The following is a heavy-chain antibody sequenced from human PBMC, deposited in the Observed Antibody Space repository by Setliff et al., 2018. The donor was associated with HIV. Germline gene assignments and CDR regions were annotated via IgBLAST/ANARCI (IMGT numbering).Heavy chain of an antibody. CDR3: ARDWTSNSNCFEP. D-gene: IGHD4-4*01. J-gene: IGHJ5*02. CDR1: GGSLISGVYY. Sequence: SETLSLTCSVSGGSLISGVYYWSWIRQHPGKGLEWIGYVYYTGKTYYNPSLESRISMSVDTSKNQFTLKLTSVTAADTAIYYCARDWTSNSNCFEPWGQGTQVTVSS. CDR2: VYYTGKT. V-gene: IGHV4-31*03.